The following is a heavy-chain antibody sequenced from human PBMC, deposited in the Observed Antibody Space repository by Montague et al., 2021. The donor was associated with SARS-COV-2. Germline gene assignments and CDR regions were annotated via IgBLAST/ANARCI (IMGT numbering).Heavy chain of an antibody. Sequence: SETLSLTCSVSGFSISSGFYWAWIRQSPGKGPEWIGTVYHSGYTXYNPSLKCRVTVSIDTSKNQLSLTVTSVTAADTAVYFCARRGYTGSDSFDYWGQGTLVTVSS. CDR3: ARRGYTGSDSFDY. CDR2: VYHSGYT. J-gene: IGHJ4*02. CDR1: GFSISSGFY. V-gene: IGHV4-38-2*01. D-gene: IGHD5-12*01.